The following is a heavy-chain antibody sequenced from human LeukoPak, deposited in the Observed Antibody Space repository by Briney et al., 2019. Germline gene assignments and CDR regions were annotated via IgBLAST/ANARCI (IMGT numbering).Heavy chain of an antibody. J-gene: IGHJ4*02. D-gene: IGHD6-19*01. CDR1: GFTFSSYS. CDR2: ISSSSSYI. CDR3: ARGGGESSSGQLFDY. Sequence: PGGSLRLSCAASGFTFSSYSMNWVRQAPGKGLEWVSSISSSSSYIYYADSVKGRFTISRDNSKNTLYLQMNSLRTEDTAVYYCARGGGESSSGQLFDYWGQGTLVTVSS. V-gene: IGHV3-21*01.